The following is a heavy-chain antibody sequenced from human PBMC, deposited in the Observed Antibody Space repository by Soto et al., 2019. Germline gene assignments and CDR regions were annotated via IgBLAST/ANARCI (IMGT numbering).Heavy chain of an antibody. V-gene: IGHV3-23*01. CDR1: GFTFSNYA. Sequence: EVQLLESGGDLVQPGGSLRLSCAASGFTFSNYAMSWVRQAPGKGLEWVSLIRGGGGPTNYADSVKGRFTVSRDNSNNMLFLQMSSLRADDTAVYYCVKDFRVGYDWTHDWGQGTPVTVSS. CDR2: IRGGGGPT. J-gene: IGHJ4*02. CDR3: VKDFRVGYDWTHD. D-gene: IGHD5-12*01.